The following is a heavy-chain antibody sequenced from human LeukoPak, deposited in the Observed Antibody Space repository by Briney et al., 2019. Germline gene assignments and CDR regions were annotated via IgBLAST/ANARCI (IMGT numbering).Heavy chain of an antibody. Sequence: SETLPLTCTVSGGSVSSGSYYWSWIRQPPGKGLEWIGYIYYSGNTNYNPSLKSRLIMSLDTSKNHFSLKLNSVTAADTAVYYCARHKDSGDYPLDYWGQGILVSVSS. J-gene: IGHJ4*02. CDR1: GGSVSSGSYY. V-gene: IGHV4-61*01. CDR3: ARHKDSGDYPLDY. D-gene: IGHD4-17*01. CDR2: IYYSGNT.